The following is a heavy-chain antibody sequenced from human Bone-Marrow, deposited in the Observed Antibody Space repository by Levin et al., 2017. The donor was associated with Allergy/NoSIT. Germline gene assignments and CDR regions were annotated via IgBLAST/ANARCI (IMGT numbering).Heavy chain of an antibody. CDR1: GFTFSRYA. D-gene: IGHD3-22*01. Sequence: PGGSLRLSCAASGFTFSRYAMHWVRQAPGKGLEWVAVIWYNGRNQYYADSVHGRFTISRDNRKNTLYLQMNSRRARDPAVYFCAGSRLNYYDNSGYAIDPYCYYGMDVWGQGTTVTVSS. J-gene: IGHJ6*02. CDR2: IWYNGRNQ. V-gene: IGHV3-33*01. CDR3: AGSRLNYYDNSGYAIDPYCYYGMDV.